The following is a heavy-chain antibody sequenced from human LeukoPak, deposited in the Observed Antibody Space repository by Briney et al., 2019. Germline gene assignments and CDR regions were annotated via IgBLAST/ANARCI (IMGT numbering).Heavy chain of an antibody. CDR3: ARLNHTGRSGFDY. CDR1: GGSISSSSFY. CDR2: IYYSGST. D-gene: IGHD6-19*01. V-gene: IGHV4-39*01. Sequence: SSETLSLTCTVSGGSISSSSFYWGWIRQPPGKGLEWIGSIYYSGSTYYNPSLKSRVTIPVDTSKNQFSLKLSSVTAADTAVYYCARLNHTGRSGFDYWGQGTLVTVSS. J-gene: IGHJ4*02.